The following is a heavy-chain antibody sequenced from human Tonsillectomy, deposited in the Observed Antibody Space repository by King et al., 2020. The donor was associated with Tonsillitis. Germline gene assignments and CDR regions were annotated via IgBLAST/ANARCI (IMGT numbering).Heavy chain of an antibody. D-gene: IGHD3/OR15-3a*01. V-gene: IGHV3-7*01. CDR1: GFTFSNYW. CDR3: ARLWDFDAFDI. J-gene: IGHJ3*02. CDR2: IKGDGGVK. Sequence: VQLVESGGGLVQPGGSLRLSCAASGFTFSNYWMKWVRQAPGKGLEWVANIKGDGGVKYYVDSVKGRFTISRDNAENSLYLQMNSLSAEDTALYYCARLWDFDAFDIWGQGTMVTVSS.